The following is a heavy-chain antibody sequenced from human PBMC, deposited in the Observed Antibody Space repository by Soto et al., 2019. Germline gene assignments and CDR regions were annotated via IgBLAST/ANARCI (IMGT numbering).Heavy chain of an antibody. V-gene: IGHV3-30*18. J-gene: IGHJ4*01. Sequence: GGSLRLSCAASGFTFISYGMHWVLQAPCKGLEWVAVISYDGSNKYYADSVKGRFTISRDNSKNTLYLQMNSLRAEDTAVYYCAKGRYSSSWSHLDYWGQGTLVTVSS. CDR3: AKGRYSSSWSHLDY. CDR2: ISYDGSNK. CDR1: GFTFISYG. D-gene: IGHD6-13*01.